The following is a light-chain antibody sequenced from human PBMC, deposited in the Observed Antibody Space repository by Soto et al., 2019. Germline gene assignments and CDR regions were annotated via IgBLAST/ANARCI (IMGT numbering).Light chain of an antibody. CDR1: SSGVGGYNY. V-gene: IGLV2-14*01. CDR3: NSYGSTSTRYV. Sequence: QSALTQPASVSGSPGQSSTISCTGTSSGVGGYNYVSWYQQHPGKAPKLMIYEVSNRPSGVSNRFSGSKSGNTASLTISGLQAEDEADYFCNSYGSTSTRYVFGTGTKVTVL. J-gene: IGLJ1*01. CDR2: EVS.